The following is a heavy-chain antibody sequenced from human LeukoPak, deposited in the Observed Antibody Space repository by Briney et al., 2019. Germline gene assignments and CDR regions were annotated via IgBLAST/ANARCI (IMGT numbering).Heavy chain of an antibody. D-gene: IGHD6-19*01. CDR2: ISGSGGST. J-gene: IGHJ4*02. Sequence: GGSLRLSCAASGFTFSSYAMSWVRQAPGKGLEWVSAISGSGGSTYYADSVKGRFTISRDSSKNTLYLQMNSLRAEDTAVYYCARVVGAGTPAAYFDYWGQGTLVTVSS. CDR1: GFTFSSYA. CDR3: ARVVGAGTPAAYFDY. V-gene: IGHV3-23*01.